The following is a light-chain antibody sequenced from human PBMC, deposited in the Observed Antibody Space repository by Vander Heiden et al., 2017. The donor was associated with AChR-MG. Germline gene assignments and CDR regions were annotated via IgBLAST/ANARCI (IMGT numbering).Light chain of an antibody. J-gene: IGLJ3*02. CDR1: NMGTES. CDR3: QVWDRSSDIGV. V-gene: IGLV3-21*04. Sequence: SYVLTQPPSVSVAPGKKATITCGGNNMGTESVHWYQQRAGQAHVLVIYYDSDRPSGIPERFSGSNSGNTATLIISRVEAGDEADYYCQVWDRSSDIGVFGGGTKLTVL. CDR2: YDS.